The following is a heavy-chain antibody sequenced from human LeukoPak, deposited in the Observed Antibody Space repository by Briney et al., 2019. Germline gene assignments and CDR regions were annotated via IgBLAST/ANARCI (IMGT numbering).Heavy chain of an antibody. CDR3: ARDSPYDSSGYSPKYYYYGMDV. V-gene: IGHV3-21*01. CDR1: GFTFSSYS. CDR2: ISSSSSYI. J-gene: IGHJ6*02. D-gene: IGHD3-22*01. Sequence: GGSLRLSCAASGFTFSSYSMNWVRQAPGKGLEWVSSISSSSSYIYYADSVKGRFTISRDNSKNTLYLQMNSLRAEDTAVYYCARDSPYDSSGYSPKYYYYGMDVWGQGTTVTVSS.